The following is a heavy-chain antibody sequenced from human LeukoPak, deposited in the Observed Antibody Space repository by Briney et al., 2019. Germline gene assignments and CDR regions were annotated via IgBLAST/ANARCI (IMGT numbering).Heavy chain of an antibody. D-gene: IGHD6-19*01. CDR2: IKQDGSEK. J-gene: IGHJ1*01. CDR1: GFTFSSYW. V-gene: IGHV3-7*01. CDR3: ARPPYSGGWYLMF. Sequence: GGSLRLSCAASGFTFSSYWMTWVRQAPGKGLEWVANIKQDGSEKLYVDSVRGRFTISRVNAKNSLYLQMNSLRAEDTAVYYCARPPYSGGWYLMFWGQGTLVTVSS.